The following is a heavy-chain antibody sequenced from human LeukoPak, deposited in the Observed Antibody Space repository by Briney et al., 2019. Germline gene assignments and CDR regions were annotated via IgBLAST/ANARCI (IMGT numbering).Heavy chain of an antibody. CDR1: GGSFSGYY. D-gene: IGHD2-8*01. Sequence: SETLSLTCAVYGGSFSGYYWSWIRQPPGKGLEWIGKISHSGSTNYNASLESRVTISLDSFKNQFSLKLSPVTAADTAVYYCAKYAGHHPGYFDYWGQGTLVTVSS. V-gene: IGHV4-34*01. J-gene: IGHJ4*02. CDR2: ISHSGST. CDR3: AKYAGHHPGYFDY.